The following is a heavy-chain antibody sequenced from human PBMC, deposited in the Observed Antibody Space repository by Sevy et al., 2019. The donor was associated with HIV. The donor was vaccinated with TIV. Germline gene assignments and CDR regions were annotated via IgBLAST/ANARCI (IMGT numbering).Heavy chain of an antibody. Sequence: SETLSLTCTVSGGSISNYYWSWIRQPPGKGLEWIGYIYYSGSTNYNPSLQSRVTISADTSKNQFSLKLSSVTAADTAVYYCARERQLVLDYWGQGTLVTVSS. CDR2: IYYSGST. V-gene: IGHV4-59*01. CDR3: ARERQLVLDY. CDR1: GGSISNYY. D-gene: IGHD6-13*01. J-gene: IGHJ4*02.